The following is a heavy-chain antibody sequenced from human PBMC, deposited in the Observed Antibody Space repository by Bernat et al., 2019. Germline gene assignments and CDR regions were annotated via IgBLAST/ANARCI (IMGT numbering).Heavy chain of an antibody. Sequence: EVQLVESGGGLVQPGRSLRLSCAASGFTFDDYAMHRVRQAPGKGLEWVSGISWNSATIAYADSVKGRFTISRDNAKNSLYLQMNSLRGEDTALYYCAKELSAGERFHYMDVWGIGTTVTVSS. CDR1: GFTFDDYA. CDR3: AKELSAGERFHYMDV. J-gene: IGHJ6*03. V-gene: IGHV3-9*01. D-gene: IGHD1-1*01. CDR2: ISWNSATI.